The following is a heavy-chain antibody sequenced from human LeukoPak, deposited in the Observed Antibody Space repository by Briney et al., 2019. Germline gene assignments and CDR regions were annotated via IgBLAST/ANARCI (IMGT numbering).Heavy chain of an antibody. V-gene: IGHV3-74*01. J-gene: IGHJ3*02. CDR2: INDDGSST. Sequence: GGFLRLSCAASGFTFNSYWMHWVRQTPGKGLVWVSRINDDGSSTNYADSVKGRFTISRDNAKKSLYLQMDSLRAEDTAVYYCAREGEGGFDIWGQGTMVTVSS. D-gene: IGHD3-16*01. CDR1: GFTFNSYW. CDR3: AREGEGGFDI.